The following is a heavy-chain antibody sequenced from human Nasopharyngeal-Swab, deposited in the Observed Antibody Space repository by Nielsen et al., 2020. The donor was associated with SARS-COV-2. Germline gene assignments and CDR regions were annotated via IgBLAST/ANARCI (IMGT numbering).Heavy chain of an antibody. V-gene: IGHV3-13*01. Sequence: GGSLRLSCAASGFILSDYDMHWVRPPRGKGLEWVSSFGLGADTYYSDSAKGRFTISRDDAKNLLFLQLNSLRVGDTAVYFCARDRHGMDVWGQGTTVIVSS. CDR3: ARDRHGMDV. CDR1: GFILSDYD. CDR2: FGLGADT. J-gene: IGHJ6*02.